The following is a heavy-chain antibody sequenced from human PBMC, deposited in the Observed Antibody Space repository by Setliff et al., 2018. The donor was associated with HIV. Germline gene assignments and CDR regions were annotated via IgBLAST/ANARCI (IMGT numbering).Heavy chain of an antibody. CDR2: IDPTDSYT. D-gene: IGHD2-21*01. V-gene: IGHV5-10-1*01. CDR1: GYSFASYW. CDR3: ARQSYYYYNMDV. J-gene: IGHJ6*02. Sequence: GESLTISCKGSGYSFASYWISWVRQMPGKGLEWMGRIDPTDSYTNDSPPYQGHVTISVDKSISTVYLQWSSLKASDTAIYYCARQSYYYYNMDVWGQGTTVIV.